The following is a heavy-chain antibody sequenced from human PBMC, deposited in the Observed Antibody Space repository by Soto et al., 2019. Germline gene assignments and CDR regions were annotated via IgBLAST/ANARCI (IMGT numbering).Heavy chain of an antibody. J-gene: IGHJ4*02. D-gene: IGHD2-21*02. CDR1: GFTFPTCD. Sequence: GESLRLSYRATGFTFPTCDMKWVRQAPGKGVEWVSAISGSGGSTYYADSVKGRFTISRDNSKNTLYLQMNSLRAEDPAVYYCAKGPPYCAGDCYYYFDYWGQGSLVTVSS. V-gene: IGHV3-23*01. CDR2: ISGSGGST. CDR3: AKGPPYCAGDCYYYFDY.